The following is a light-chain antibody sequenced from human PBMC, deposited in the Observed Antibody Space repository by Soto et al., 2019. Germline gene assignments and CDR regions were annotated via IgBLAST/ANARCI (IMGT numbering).Light chain of an antibody. Sequence: QSVLTQPPSVSAAPGQRVTISCSGSSSNIGSNAVSWYQHLPGTAPKYVIYDNDKRPSGIPDRFSGSRSGTSATLGITGLQTGDEADYYCGTWYSSLSAWVFGGGTKLTVL. J-gene: IGLJ3*02. CDR3: GTWYSSLSAWV. CDR1: SSNIGSNA. V-gene: IGLV1-51*01. CDR2: DND.